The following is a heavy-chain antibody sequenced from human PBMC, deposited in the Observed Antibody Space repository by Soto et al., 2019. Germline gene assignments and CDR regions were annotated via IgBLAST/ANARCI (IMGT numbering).Heavy chain of an antibody. J-gene: IGHJ6*03. CDR3: AKDFEQLGRSYYYYYMDV. CDR2: ISYDGSNK. Sequence: GGSLRLSCAASGFTFSSYGMHWVRQAPGKGLEWVAVISYDGSNKYYADSVKGRFTISRDNSKNTLYLQMNSLRAEDTAVYYCAKDFEQLGRSYYYYYMDVWGKGTTVTVSS. V-gene: IGHV3-30*18. CDR1: GFTFSSYG. D-gene: IGHD6-6*01.